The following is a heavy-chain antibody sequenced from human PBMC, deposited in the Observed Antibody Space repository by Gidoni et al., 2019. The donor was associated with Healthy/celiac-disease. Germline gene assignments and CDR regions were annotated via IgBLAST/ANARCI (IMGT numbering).Heavy chain of an antibody. J-gene: IGHJ4*02. D-gene: IGHD4-17*01. CDR3: ARQLTVTTALQYFDY. V-gene: IGHV5-51*01. CDR1: GYSFTSYW. CDR2: IYPGDSDT. Sequence: EVQLVQSGEEVKKPGESLKISCKGSGYSFTSYWIGWVRQMPGKGLEWMGIIYPGDSDTRYSPSFQGQVTISADKSISTAYLQWSSLKASDTAMYYCARQLTVTTALQYFDYWGQGTLVTVSS.